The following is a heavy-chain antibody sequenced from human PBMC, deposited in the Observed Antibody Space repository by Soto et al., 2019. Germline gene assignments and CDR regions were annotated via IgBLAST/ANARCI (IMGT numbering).Heavy chain of an antibody. V-gene: IGHV3-21*01. CDR1: GFTLSSYS. J-gene: IGHJ5*02. CDR2: ISSSSNYI. CDR3: ARESGRRDSNWFDP. Sequence: EVQLVESGGGLVKPGGSLRLSCAASGFTLSSYSMIWVRQAPGTGLEWVSSISSSSNYIYYADSVKGRFTISRDNAKNSLYLQMNSLRAEDTAVYYCARESGRRDSNWFDPWGQGTLFTVSS. D-gene: IGHD3-3*01.